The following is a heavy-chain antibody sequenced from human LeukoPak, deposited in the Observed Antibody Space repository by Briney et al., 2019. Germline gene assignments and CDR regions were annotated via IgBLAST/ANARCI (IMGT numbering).Heavy chain of an antibody. CDR1: GFTSSTYG. V-gene: IGHV3-23*01. D-gene: IGHD6-13*01. CDR2: ISGSGENT. Sequence: GGSLRLSCAGSGFTSSTYGMSWVRQAPRKGLEWVSHISGSGENTYYADSVKGRFTISRDNSKNTLYLQMNSLRAEDTAVYYCAKELSSRRPFDYWGQGTLVTVPS. CDR3: AKELSSRRPFDY. J-gene: IGHJ4*02.